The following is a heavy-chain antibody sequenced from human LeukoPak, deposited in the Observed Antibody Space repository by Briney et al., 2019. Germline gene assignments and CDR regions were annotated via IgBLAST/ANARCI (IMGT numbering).Heavy chain of an antibody. CDR1: GFTVSSNY. CDR2: IYSGGST. CDR3: ARDEGGWFDS. Sequence: GGSLRLSCAASGFTVSSNYMSWVRQAPGRGLEWVSIIYSGGSTYYADSVKVRFTISRDNSANTLYLQMNSLRGEDTAVYYCARDEGGWFDSWGQGTLVTVSS. V-gene: IGHV3-66*02. J-gene: IGHJ5*01.